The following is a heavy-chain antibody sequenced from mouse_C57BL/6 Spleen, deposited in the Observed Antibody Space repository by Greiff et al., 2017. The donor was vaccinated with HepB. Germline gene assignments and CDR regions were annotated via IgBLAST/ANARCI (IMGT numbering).Heavy chain of an antibody. D-gene: IGHD2-3*01. Sequence: VKLMESGAELVKPGASVKLSCKASGYTFTSYWMHWVKQRPGRGLEWIGRIDPNSGGTKYNEKFKSKATLTVDKPSSTAYMQLSSLTSEDSAVYYCARSIDGYYSYYYAMDYWGQGTSVTVSS. CDR3: ARSIDGYYSYYYAMDY. CDR1: GYTFTSYW. J-gene: IGHJ4*01. V-gene: IGHV1-72*01. CDR2: IDPNSGGT.